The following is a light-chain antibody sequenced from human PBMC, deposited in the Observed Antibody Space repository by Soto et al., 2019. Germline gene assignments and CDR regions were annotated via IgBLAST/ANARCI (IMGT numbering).Light chain of an antibody. Sequence: EIVLTQSPGTLSLSPGERATLSCRASQSVSSSYLGWYQQKPGQAPRLLIYGASTRATGIPDRFSGSGSGTAFTLTISRLEPEDCAVDYCQQYGSSLFTFGPGPKVDIK. V-gene: IGKV3-20*01. CDR3: QQYGSSLFT. CDR1: QSVSSSY. J-gene: IGKJ3*01. CDR2: GAS.